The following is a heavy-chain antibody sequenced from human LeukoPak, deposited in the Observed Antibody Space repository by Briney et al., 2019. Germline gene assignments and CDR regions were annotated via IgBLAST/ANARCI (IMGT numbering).Heavy chain of an antibody. CDR2: ISSSSSYI. J-gene: IGHJ1*01. CDR3: ARSGSYSEYFQH. D-gene: IGHD1-26*01. CDR1: GSTFSSYS. Sequence: PGGSLRLSCAASGSTFSSYSMNWVRQAPGKGLEWVSSISSSSSYIYYADSVKGRFTISRDNAKNSLYLQMNSLRAEDTAVYYCARSGSYSEYFQHWGQGTLVTVSS. V-gene: IGHV3-21*01.